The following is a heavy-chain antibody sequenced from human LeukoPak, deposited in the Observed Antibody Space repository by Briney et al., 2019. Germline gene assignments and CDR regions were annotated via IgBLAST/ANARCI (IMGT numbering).Heavy chain of an antibody. J-gene: IGHJ6*03. CDR2: IYTSGST. V-gene: IGHV4-4*07. D-gene: IGHD4-17*01. CDR1: GGSINNYY. Sequence: SETLSLTCTVSGGSINNYYWSWIRQPPGKGLEWIGRIYTSGSTNYNPSLKSRVTMSVDTSKNQFSLKLSSVTAADTAVYYCARDYGDYGALYYYYYMDVWGKGTTVTVSS. CDR3: ARDYGDYGALYYYYYMDV.